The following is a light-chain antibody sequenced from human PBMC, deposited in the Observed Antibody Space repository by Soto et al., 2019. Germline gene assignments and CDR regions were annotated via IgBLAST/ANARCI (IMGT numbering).Light chain of an antibody. Sequence: DIALTQSPGTLSLSPGDRAILSCRASQSVNSSSLAWYQQRPGQAPRLLIYGATIRATGIPDKFSGSGSGTDFTLTISRLEPEDFAVYYCQQYGSSVRTFGQGTKVEIK. V-gene: IGKV3-20*01. J-gene: IGKJ1*01. CDR3: QQYGSSVRT. CDR2: GAT. CDR1: QSVNSSS.